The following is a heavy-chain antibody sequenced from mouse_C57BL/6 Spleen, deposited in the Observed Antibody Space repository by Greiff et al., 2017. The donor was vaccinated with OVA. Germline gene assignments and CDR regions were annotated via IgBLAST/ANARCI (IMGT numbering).Heavy chain of an antibody. CDR3: AREGYDPWFAY. V-gene: IGHV1-82*01. D-gene: IGHD2-2*01. CDR2: IYPGDGDT. J-gene: IGHJ3*01. CDR1: GYAFSSSW. Sequence: VQLQQSGPELVKPGASVKISCKASGYAFSSSWMNWVKQRPGKGLEWIGRIYPGDGDTNYNGKFKGKATLTADKSSSTAYMQLSSLTSEDSAVYFCAREGYDPWFAYWGQGTLVTVSA.